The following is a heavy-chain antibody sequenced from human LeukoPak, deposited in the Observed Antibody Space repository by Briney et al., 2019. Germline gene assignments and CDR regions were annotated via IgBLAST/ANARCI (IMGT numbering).Heavy chain of an antibody. CDR1: GGSISSYY. V-gene: IGHV4-59*01. CDR2: IYYSGST. D-gene: IGHD4-17*01. Sequence: SETLSLTCTVSGGSISSYYWSWIRQPPGKGLEWIGYIYYSGSTNYNPSLKSRVTISVDTSKNQFSLKLSSVTAADTAAYYCARMTTVPHDAFDIWGQGTMVTVSS. J-gene: IGHJ3*02. CDR3: ARMTTVPHDAFDI.